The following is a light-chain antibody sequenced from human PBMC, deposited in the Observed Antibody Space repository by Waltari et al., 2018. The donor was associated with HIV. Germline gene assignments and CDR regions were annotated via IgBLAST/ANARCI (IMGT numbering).Light chain of an antibody. CDR3: CSYAGSNTYL. J-gene: IGLJ1*01. V-gene: IGLV2-23*02. CDR1: SSDVGSYNY. CDR2: DVS. Sequence: QSALTQPASVSGFPGQSITISCTGSSSDVGSYNYVPWYQQHPGKAPKLLIYDVSKRPSWVSNRFSGSKSGNTASLTISGLQAEDEADYYCCSYAGSNTYLFGTGTEVTVL.